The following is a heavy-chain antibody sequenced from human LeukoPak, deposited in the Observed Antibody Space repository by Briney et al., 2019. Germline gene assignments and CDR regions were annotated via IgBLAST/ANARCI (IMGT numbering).Heavy chain of an antibody. CDR2: INHSGST. D-gene: IGHD2-2*01. V-gene: IGHV4-34*01. Sequence: SETLSLTCAVYGGSFSGYYWSWIRQPPGKGLEWIGEINHSGSTNYNPSLKSRVTISVDTSKNQFSLKLSSVTAADTAVYYCARGFFRDCSSTSCFGYYYYYGMDVWGQGTTVTVSS. J-gene: IGHJ6*02. CDR3: ARGFFRDCSSTSCFGYYYYYGMDV. CDR1: GGSFSGYY.